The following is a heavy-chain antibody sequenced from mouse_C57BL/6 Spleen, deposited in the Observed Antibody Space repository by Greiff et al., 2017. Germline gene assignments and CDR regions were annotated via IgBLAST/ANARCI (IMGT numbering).Heavy chain of an antibody. CDR3: ARPTTVVATGGFDY. V-gene: IGHV5-17*01. J-gene: IGHJ2*01. CDR1: GFTFSDYG. Sequence: EVQLVESGGGLVKPGGSLKLSCAASGFTFSDYGMHWVRQAPEKGLEWVAYISSGSSTIYYADTVKGRFTISRDNAKNTLFLQMTSLRSEDTAMYYCARPTTVVATGGFDYWGQGTTLTVSS. D-gene: IGHD1-1*01. CDR2: ISSGSSTI.